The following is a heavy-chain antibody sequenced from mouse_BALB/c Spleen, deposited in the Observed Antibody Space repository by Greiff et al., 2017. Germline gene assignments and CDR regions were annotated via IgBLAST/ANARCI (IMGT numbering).Heavy chain of an antibody. CDR1: GFTFSSFG. CDR2: ISSGSSTI. J-gene: IGHJ4*01. D-gene: IGHD1-2*01. V-gene: IGHV5-17*02. Sequence: DVKLVESGGGLVQPGGSRKLSCAASGFTFSSFGMHWVRQAPEKGLEWVAYISSGSSTIYYADTVKGRFTISRDNPKNTLFLQMTSLRSEDTAMYYCARSGNYYGYDAMDYWGQGTSVTVSS. CDR3: ARSGNYYGYDAMDY.